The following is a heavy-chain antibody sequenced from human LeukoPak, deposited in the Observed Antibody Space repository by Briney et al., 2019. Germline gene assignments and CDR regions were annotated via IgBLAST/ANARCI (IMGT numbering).Heavy chain of an antibody. CDR2: ISGSGGNT. CDR3: AKTPWGEWLPNWFDP. V-gene: IGHV3-23*01. D-gene: IGHD6-19*01. Sequence: GGSLRLSCAASGFTFSSYAMSWVRQAPGKGLEWVSAISGSGGNTYYADSVKGRFTISRDNSKNTLYLQMNSLRAEDTAVYYCAKTPWGEWLPNWFDPWGQGTLVTVSS. CDR1: GFTFSSYA. J-gene: IGHJ5*02.